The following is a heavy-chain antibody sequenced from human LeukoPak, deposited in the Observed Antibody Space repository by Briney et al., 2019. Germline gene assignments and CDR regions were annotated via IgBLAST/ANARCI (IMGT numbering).Heavy chain of an antibody. Sequence: GGSLRLSCAASGFTFDNYAIHWVRQAPGKGLEWVSLISGDGGSTYYADSMKGRFTISRDNSKNSLYLQMNSLRTEDTALYYCARDSQEFFQHWGQGTLVTVTS. CDR1: GFTFDNYA. V-gene: IGHV3-43*02. CDR2: ISGDGGST. CDR3: ARDSQEFFQH. J-gene: IGHJ1*01.